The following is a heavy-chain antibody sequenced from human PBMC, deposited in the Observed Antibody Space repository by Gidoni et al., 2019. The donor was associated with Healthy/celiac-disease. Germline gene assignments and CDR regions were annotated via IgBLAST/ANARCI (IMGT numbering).Heavy chain of an antibody. CDR3: AKVVRPLLWFGEFPDY. Sequence: EVQLVESGGGLVQPGGSLRLSCAASGFTFSSYAMSWVRQAPGKGLEWVSAISGSGGSTYYADSVKGRFTISRDKSKNTLYLQMNSLRAEDTAVYYCAKVVRPLLWFGEFPDYWGQGTLVTVSS. V-gene: IGHV3-23*04. J-gene: IGHJ4*02. CDR2: ISGSGGST. D-gene: IGHD3-10*01. CDR1: GFTFSSYA.